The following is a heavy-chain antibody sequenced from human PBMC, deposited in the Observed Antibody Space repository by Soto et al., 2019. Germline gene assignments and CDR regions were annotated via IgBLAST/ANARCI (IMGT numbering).Heavy chain of an antibody. J-gene: IGHJ3*02. D-gene: IGHD6-6*01. CDR3: ARDTLYSSSSRSFDI. V-gene: IGHV3-21*01. CDR1: GFTFSSYS. Sequence: EVQLVESGGGLVKPGGSLRLSCAASGFTFSSYSMNWVRQAPGKGLEWVSSISSSSSYIYYADSVKGRFTISRDNAKNSLYRQMNSLRAEDTAVYYCARDTLYSSSSRSFDILGQGTMVTVSS. CDR2: ISSSSSYI.